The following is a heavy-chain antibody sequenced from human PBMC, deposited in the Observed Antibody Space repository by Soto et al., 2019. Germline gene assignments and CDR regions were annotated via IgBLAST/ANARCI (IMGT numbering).Heavy chain of an antibody. V-gene: IGHV1-3*05. J-gene: IGHJ4*02. Sequence: QVQLVQSGAEEKKPGASVKVSCKASGYTFSSYAMDWVRQAPGQRLERMGWINAGNGNTKYSQKFQARVPTTRDTPASTAYMALSSLRSEDTALYYCARGGPPIDYCGQGTLVTVSS. CDR3: ARGGPPIDY. D-gene: IGHD3-10*01. CDR1: GYTFSSYA. CDR2: INAGNGNT.